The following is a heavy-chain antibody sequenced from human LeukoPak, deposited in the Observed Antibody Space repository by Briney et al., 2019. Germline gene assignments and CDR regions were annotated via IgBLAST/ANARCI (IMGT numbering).Heavy chain of an antibody. Sequence: QPGGSLRLSCAASGFIFSSYAMSWARQAPGKGLEWVSAISGSDGSAYYADSVKGRFTISRDNSKNTLYLQMNSLRAADTAIYFCAKDESRHYDNSGPPRRWGQGTLVTVSS. D-gene: IGHD3-22*01. CDR2: ISGSDGSA. V-gene: IGHV3-23*01. CDR1: GFIFSSYA. CDR3: AKDESRHYDNSGPPRR. J-gene: IGHJ4*02.